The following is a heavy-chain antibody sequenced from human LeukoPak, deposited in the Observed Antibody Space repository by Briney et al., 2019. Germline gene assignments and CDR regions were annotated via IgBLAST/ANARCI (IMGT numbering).Heavy chain of an antibody. CDR2: IYYSGST. CDR3: ARRPASVATAGYWFDP. D-gene: IGHD6-13*01. Sequence: PSETLSLTCTVSGDSISSYYWSWIRQPPGKGLEWIGYIYYSGSTNYSPSLKSRVTISVDTSKNQLSLKLSSVAAADTAVYYCARRPASVATAGYWFDPWGQGTLVTVSS. J-gene: IGHJ5*02. V-gene: IGHV4-59*01. CDR1: GDSISSYY.